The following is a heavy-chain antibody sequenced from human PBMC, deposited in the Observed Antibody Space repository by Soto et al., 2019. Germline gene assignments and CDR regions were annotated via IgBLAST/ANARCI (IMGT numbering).Heavy chain of an antibody. CDR3: AGGEKSYCGSGSYGPFDY. V-gene: IGHV4-61*01. CDR1: GGSVSSGSYY. CDR2: IYYSGTT. Sequence: SETLSLTCTVSGGSVSSGSYYWSWLRQPQGKGLEWIGYIYYSGTTNYDPSLKSRVTISVDTSKTQFSLKLSSVTAAATAVYYCAGGEKSYCGSGSYGPFDYWGQGTLVTVSS. J-gene: IGHJ4*02. D-gene: IGHD3-10*01.